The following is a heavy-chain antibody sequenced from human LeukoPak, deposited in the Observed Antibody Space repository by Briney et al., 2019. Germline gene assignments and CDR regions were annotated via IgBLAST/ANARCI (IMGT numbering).Heavy chain of an antibody. CDR1: GFTFSSHG. V-gene: IGHV3-7*01. D-gene: IGHD3-16*01. CDR2: IKQDGSEK. Sequence: GETLRLSCAASGFTFSSHGMSWVRQAPGKGLEWVANIKQDGSEKYYVESVKGRFTISRDNAKKLMYLQMNSLRAEDTAVYYCATERAGERPRPLLNYYYMDVWGKGTTVTISS. J-gene: IGHJ6*03. CDR3: ATERAGERPRPLLNYYYMDV.